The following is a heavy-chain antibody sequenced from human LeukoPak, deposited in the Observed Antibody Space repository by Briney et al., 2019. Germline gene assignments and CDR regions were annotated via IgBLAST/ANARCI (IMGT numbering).Heavy chain of an antibody. CDR2: MYHSGST. J-gene: IGHJ4*02. CDR1: GYSISSGFY. V-gene: IGHV4-38-2*02. D-gene: IGHD2-21*02. CDR3: VRDWAYCGSDCYPGY. Sequence: SETLSLTCAVSGYSISSGFYWGWIRQPPGKGLEWIGSMYHSGSTYYNPSLKSRVTISVDTSKNQFSLKLSSVTAADTAVYYCVRDWAYCGSDCYPGYWGQGTLVTVSS.